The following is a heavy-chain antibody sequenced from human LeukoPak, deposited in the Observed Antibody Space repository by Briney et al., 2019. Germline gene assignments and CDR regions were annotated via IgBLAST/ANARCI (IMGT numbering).Heavy chain of an antibody. V-gene: IGHV4-38-2*02. Sequence: SETLSLTCSVSGYSISSGYYWGWIRQPPGRGLEWIGSIYYTGGTLYNPSLKSRVSMSVDTSTNQFSPKLTSVTAADTAVYYCARDRTGRNTAQDDYWGQGTLVTVSS. CDR1: GYSISSGYY. D-gene: IGHD5-18*01. J-gene: IGHJ4*02. CDR2: IYYTGGT. CDR3: ARDRTGRNTAQDDY.